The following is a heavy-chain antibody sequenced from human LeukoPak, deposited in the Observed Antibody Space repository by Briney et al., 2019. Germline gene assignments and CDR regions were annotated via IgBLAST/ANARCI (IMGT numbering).Heavy chain of an antibody. CDR2: INAGNGNT. CDR3: ARTNSSSWYSGGFDY. V-gene: IGHV1-3*01. Sequence: ASVKVSCKASGYTFTSYAMHWVRQAPGQRLEWMGWINAGNGNTKYSQKFQGRVTITRDTSASTAYMELSSLRSEDTAVYYCARTNSSSWYSGGFDYWGQGTLVTVSS. CDR1: GYTFTSYA. D-gene: IGHD6-13*01. J-gene: IGHJ4*02.